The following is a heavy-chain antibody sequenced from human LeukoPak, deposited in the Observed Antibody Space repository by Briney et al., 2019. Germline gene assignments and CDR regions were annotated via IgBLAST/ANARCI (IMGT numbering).Heavy chain of an antibody. CDR1: GYTFTGYY. V-gene: IGHV1-2*02. J-gene: IGHJ3*02. D-gene: IGHD3-10*01. CDR3: ARDGGVLLWFGEPRAFDI. Sequence: GASVNVSCKASGYTFTGYYMHWVRQAPGQGLEWMGWINPNSGGTNYAQKFQGRVTMTRDTSISTAYMELSRLRSDDTAVYYCARDGGVLLWFGEPRAFDIWGQGTMVTVSS. CDR2: INPNSGGT.